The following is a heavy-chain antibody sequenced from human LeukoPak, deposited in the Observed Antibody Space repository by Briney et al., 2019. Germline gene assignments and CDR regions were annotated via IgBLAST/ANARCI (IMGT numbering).Heavy chain of an antibody. CDR3: ARHLGP. V-gene: IGHV4-4*07. Sequence: PSETLSLTCTVPGGSINGYYWSWIRQPAGKGLEWIGRISATGITHYNPSLESRVTMSVDMSRNQFSLKLSSVAAADTAVFYCARHLGPWGPGTLVTVSS. CDR2: ISATGIT. CDR1: GGSINGYY. D-gene: IGHD1-26*01. J-gene: IGHJ4*02.